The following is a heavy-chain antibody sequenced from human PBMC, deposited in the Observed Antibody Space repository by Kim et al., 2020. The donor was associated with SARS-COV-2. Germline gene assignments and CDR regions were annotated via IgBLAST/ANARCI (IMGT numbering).Heavy chain of an antibody. CDR1: GGTFSSYA. Sequence: SVKVSCKASGGTFSSYAISWVRQAPGQGLEWMGGIIPIFGTANYAQKFQGRVTITADESTSTAYMELSSLRSEDTAVYYCARSPTNYYDSSGYLNYYYGMDVWGQGTTVTVSS. D-gene: IGHD3-22*01. CDR3: ARSPTNYYDSSGYLNYYYGMDV. V-gene: IGHV1-69*13. J-gene: IGHJ6*02. CDR2: IIPIFGTA.